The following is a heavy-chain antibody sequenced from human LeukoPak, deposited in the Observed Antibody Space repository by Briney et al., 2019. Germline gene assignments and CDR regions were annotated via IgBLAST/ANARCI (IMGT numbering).Heavy chain of an antibody. V-gene: IGHV4-59*12. CDR3: ARDHPEGRYCSSTSCYTGFDY. D-gene: IGHD2-2*02. CDR2: IYYSGST. CDR1: GGSFSGYY. J-gene: IGHJ4*02. Sequence: SETLSLTCAVYGGSFSGYYWSWIRQPPGKGLEWIGYIYYSGSTNYNPSLKSRVTISVDTSKNQFSLKLSSVTAADTAVYYCARDHPEGRYCSSTSCYTGFDYWGQGTLVTVSS.